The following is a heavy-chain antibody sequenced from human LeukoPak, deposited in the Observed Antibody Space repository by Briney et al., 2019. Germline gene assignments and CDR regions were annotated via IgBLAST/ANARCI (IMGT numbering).Heavy chain of an antibody. D-gene: IGHD1-14*01. CDR2: INPSGGDT. CDR1: RYTFTSYY. J-gene: IGHJ4*02. V-gene: IGHV1-46*01. Sequence: GDSLKVSCKASRYTFTSYYMHWVRQAPGQGLEGMGIINPSGGDTSYAQKFQGRLTMTRDTPTNTVYMELTSLRSEDTAVYYCAREVMDNLRFDYWGQGPLVTVSS. CDR3: AREVMDNLRFDY.